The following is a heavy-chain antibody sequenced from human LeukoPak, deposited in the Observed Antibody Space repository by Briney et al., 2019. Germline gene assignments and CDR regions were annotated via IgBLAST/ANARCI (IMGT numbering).Heavy chain of an antibody. CDR2: IYHSGST. V-gene: IGHV4-38-2*02. CDR1: GYSISSGYY. Sequence: SETPSLTCTVSGYSISSGYYWGWIRQPPGKGLEWIGSIYHSGSTYYNPSLKSRVTISVDTSKNQFSLKLSSVTAADTAVYYCARALSVVVPAAIGEDAFDIWGQGTMVTVSS. J-gene: IGHJ3*02. D-gene: IGHD2-2*01. CDR3: ARALSVVVPAAIGEDAFDI.